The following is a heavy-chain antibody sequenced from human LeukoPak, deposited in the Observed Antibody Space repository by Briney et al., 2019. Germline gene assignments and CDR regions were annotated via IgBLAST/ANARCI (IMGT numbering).Heavy chain of an antibody. V-gene: IGHV4-34*01. D-gene: IGHD4-17*01. CDR3: ARDGRTVTTPNYYYYYMDV. Sequence: SETLSLTCAVYGGSFSGYYWSWIRQPPGKGLEWIGEINHSGSTNYNPSLKSRVTISVDTSNNQFSLKLSSVTAADTAVYYCARDGRTVTTPNYYYYYMDVWGKGTTVTVSS. CDR2: INHSGST. J-gene: IGHJ6*03. CDR1: GGSFSGYY.